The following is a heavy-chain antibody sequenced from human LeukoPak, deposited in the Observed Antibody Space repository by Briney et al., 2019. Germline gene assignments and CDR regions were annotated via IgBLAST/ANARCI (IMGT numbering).Heavy chain of an antibody. CDR3: ARDLTVAAEYFQH. V-gene: IGHV1-18*01. CDR1: GYTFTSYG. J-gene: IGHJ1*01. D-gene: IGHD6-19*01. Sequence: ASVKVSCKASGYTFTSYGISWVRQAPGQGLEWMGWISAYNGNTNYAQKLQGRVTMTTDTFTSTAYMELRSPRSDDTAVYSCARDLTVAAEYFQHWGQGTLVTVSS. CDR2: ISAYNGNT.